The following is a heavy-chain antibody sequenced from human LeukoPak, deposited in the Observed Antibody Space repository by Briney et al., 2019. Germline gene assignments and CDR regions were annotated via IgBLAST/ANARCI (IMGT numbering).Heavy chain of an antibody. Sequence: GSLRLSCAASGFSFSSYAMSWVRQAPGKGLEWIGSIYYSGSTYYNPSLKSRVTISVDTSKNQFSLKLSSVTAADTAVYYCARDIRAYSGSYQWGLCYFDYWGQGTLVTVSS. D-gene: IGHD1-26*01. CDR1: GFSFSSYA. CDR3: ARDIRAYSGSYQWGLCYFDY. V-gene: IGHV4-39*07. CDR2: IYYSGST. J-gene: IGHJ4*02.